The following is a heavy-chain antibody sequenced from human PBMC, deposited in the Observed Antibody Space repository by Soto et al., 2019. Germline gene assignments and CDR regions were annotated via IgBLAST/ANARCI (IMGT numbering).Heavy chain of an antibody. CDR1: GFTFSSYG. CDR2: IWYDGSNK. Sequence: GGSLRLSCAASGFTFSSYGMHWVRQAPGKGLEWVAVIWYDGSNKYYADSVKGRFTISRDNSKNTLYLQMNGLRAEDTAVYYCARDIRTYYYGSGSYPPVDYWGQGTLVTSPQ. V-gene: IGHV3-33*01. J-gene: IGHJ4*02. D-gene: IGHD3-10*01. CDR3: ARDIRTYYYGSGSYPPVDY.